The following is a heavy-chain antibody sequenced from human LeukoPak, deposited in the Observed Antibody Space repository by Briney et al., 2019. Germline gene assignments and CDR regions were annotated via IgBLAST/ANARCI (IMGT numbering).Heavy chain of an antibody. Sequence: GGSLRLSCAASGFTFSSYGMHWVRQAPGKGLEWVAVISYDGSNKYYADSVKGRFTISRDNSKNTLYLQMNSLRAEDTAVYYCARAHYYDSSGYYYQLDYWGQGTLVTASS. J-gene: IGHJ4*02. CDR1: GFTFSSYG. CDR2: ISYDGSNK. V-gene: IGHV3-30*03. D-gene: IGHD3-22*01. CDR3: ARAHYYDSSGYYYQLDY.